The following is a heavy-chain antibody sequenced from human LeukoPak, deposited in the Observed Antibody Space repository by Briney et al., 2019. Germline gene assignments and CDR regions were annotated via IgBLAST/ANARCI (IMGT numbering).Heavy chain of an antibody. CDR3: AREIWFVTAPGSWLDP. D-gene: IGHD3-10*01. Sequence: EASETLSLTCTVSGDSISRGDYSWSWIRQPSGKGLEWIGYIFHSGSSYYNPSLRSRVTISVDRSRNQFSLRLTSATAADTAVYYCAREIWFVTAPGSWLDPWGQGTLVTVSS. V-gene: IGHV4-30-2*01. J-gene: IGHJ5*02. CDR2: IFHSGSS. CDR1: GDSISRGDYS.